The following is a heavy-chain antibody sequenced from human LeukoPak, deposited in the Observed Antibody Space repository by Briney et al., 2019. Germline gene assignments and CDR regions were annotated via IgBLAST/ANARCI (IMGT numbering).Heavy chain of an antibody. CDR2: IYYSGST. CDR1: GGSISSGGYY. J-gene: IGHJ4*02. CDR3: ARSRLEGFDY. Sequence: PSETLSLTCTVSGGSISSGGYYWSWIRQHPGKGLEWIGYIYYSGSTYYNPSLKSRVTISVGTSKNQFSLKLSSVTAADTAVYYCARSRLEGFDYWGQGTLVTVSS. V-gene: IGHV4-31*03.